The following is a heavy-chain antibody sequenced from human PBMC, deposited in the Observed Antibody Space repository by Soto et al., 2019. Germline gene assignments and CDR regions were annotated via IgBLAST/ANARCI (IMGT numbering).Heavy chain of an antibody. V-gene: IGHV1-3*01. D-gene: IGHD1-1*01. CDR1: GYTFTSYA. CDR2: INAGNGNT. Sequence: GASVKVSCKASGYTFTSYAMHWVRQAPGQRLEWMGWINAGNGNTKYSQKFQGRVTITRDTSASTAYMELSSLRSEDTAVYYCARDPRKLERQDKRYYYYYGMDVWGQGTTVTVSS. J-gene: IGHJ6*02. CDR3: ARDPRKLERQDKRYYYYYGMDV.